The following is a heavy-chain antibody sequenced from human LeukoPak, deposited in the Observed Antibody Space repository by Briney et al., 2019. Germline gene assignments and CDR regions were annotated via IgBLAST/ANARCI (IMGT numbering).Heavy chain of an antibody. V-gene: IGHV4-4*07. D-gene: IGHD3-10*01. CDR3: AGGYGSGSYSS. CDR2: LHTSGSYT. CDR1: GGSISNYY. Sequence: SEILSLTCTVSGGSISNYYWSWIRQPAGKGLEWMGRLHTSGSYTYYKSSLKSRLTMSLDTSTRQFSLKLTSVTAADTAAYYCAGGYGSGSYSSWGQGTLVIVSS. J-gene: IGHJ4*02.